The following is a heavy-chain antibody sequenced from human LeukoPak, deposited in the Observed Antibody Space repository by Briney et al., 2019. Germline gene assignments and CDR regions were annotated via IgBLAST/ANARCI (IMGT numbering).Heavy chain of an antibody. CDR1: GFSFTNAW. D-gene: IGHD4/OR15-4a*01. J-gene: IGHJ4*02. CDR3: ATEYYGAYNY. Sequence: GGSLRLSCAASGFSFTNAWMSWVRQAPGQGLEWVGHIKSRTDGGTTDYAAPVKDRFSISRGDSKDTLYLQMNSLKTEDIAVYFCATEYYGAYNYWGQGTLVTVSS. CDR2: IKSRTDGGTT. V-gene: IGHV3-15*01.